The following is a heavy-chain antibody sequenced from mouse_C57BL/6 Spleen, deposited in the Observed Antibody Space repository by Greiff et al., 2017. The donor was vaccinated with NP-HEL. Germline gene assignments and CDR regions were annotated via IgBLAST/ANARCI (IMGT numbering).Heavy chain of an antibody. V-gene: IGHV1-82*01. CDR2: IYPGDGDT. D-gene: IGHD2-1*01. CDR3: ARPHLLNYFDY. J-gene: IGHJ2*01. Sequence: VKLQESGPELVKPGASVKISCKASGYAFSSSWMNWVKQRPGKGLEWIGRIYPGDGDTNYNGKFKGKATLTADKSSSTAYMQLSSLTSEDSAVYFCARPHLLNYFDYWGQGTTLTVSS. CDR1: GYAFSSSW.